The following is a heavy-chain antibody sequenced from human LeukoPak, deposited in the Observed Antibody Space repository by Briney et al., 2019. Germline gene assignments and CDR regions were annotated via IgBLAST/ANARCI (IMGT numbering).Heavy chain of an antibody. CDR2: ISAYNVNT. J-gene: IGHJ6*04. D-gene: IGHD5-18*01. CDR1: GYTYTSYG. V-gene: IGHV1-18*04. CDR3: ARDVTAMARVYYYYFMDV. Sequence: ASVKVSCKASGYTYTSYGISWVRQAPGQGLEWMGWISAYNVNTNYAQKLQGRVTMTTDTSTSTAYMELRSLRSDDTAVYYCARDVTAMARVYYYYFMDVWGKGTTVTVSS.